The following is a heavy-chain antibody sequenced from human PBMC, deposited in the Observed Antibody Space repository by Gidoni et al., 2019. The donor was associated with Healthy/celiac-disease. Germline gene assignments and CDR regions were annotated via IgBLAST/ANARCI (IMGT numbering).Heavy chain of an antibody. CDR2: ISYDGSNK. CDR1: GFSFSSYA. D-gene: IGHD3-3*01. CDR3: AKDVTYDFWPESTTYYYYGMDV. V-gene: IGHV3-30*18. J-gene: IGHJ6*02. Sequence: QVQLVEPGGGVVQPGRSLRLSCAASGFSFSSYAMHWARQAPGKGLEWVAVISYDGSNKYYADSVKGRFTISRDNSKNTLYLQMNSLRAEDTAVYYCAKDVTYDFWPESTTYYYYGMDVWGQGTTVTVSS.